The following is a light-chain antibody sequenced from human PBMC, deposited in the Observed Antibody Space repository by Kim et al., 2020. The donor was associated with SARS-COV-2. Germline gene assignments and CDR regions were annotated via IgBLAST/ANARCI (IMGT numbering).Light chain of an antibody. J-gene: IGLJ2*01. CDR1: NVKFIS. Sequence: AAPGQRVTIPCSNVKFISVSWYQQLPGKAPRLIIYDTYERHSGIPDRFSGSKSGTSATLDITGLQTGDEAEYYCGTWDNSLGVVTFGGGTQLTVL. V-gene: IGLV1-51*01. CDR3: GTWDNSLGVVT. CDR2: DTY.